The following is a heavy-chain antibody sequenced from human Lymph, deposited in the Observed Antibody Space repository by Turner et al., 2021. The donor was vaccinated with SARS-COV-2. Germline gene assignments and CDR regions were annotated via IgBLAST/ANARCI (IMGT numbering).Heavy chain of an antibody. CDR3: ARDLGTYGMDV. CDR1: GIIVSRNY. CDR2: IYSGGTT. D-gene: IGHD6-13*01. Sequence: EVQLVETGGGLIQPGGSLRLSCAASGIIVSRNYMNWVRQAPRKGLEWVSVIYSGGTTYYADSVKGRFTISRDNSKNTLYLQMNSLRVEDTAVYYCARDLGTYGMDVWGQGTTVTVSS. V-gene: IGHV3-53*02. J-gene: IGHJ6*02.